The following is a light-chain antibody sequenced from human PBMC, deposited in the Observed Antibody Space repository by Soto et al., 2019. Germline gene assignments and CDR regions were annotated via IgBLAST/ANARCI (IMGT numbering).Light chain of an antibody. CDR1: QGISNY. J-gene: IGKJ1*01. V-gene: IGKV1-27*01. CDR2: AAS. Sequence: DIQMTHSPSSLSASVGDRVTITCRASQGISNYLAWYQQKPGKVPKPLIYAASTLQSGVPSRFSGSGSGTDFTLTISSLQPEDGATYYCQKYNSAPRTFGQGTKGEIK. CDR3: QKYNSAPRT.